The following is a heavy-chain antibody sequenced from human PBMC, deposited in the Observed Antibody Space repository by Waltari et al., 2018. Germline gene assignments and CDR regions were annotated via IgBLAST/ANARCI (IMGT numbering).Heavy chain of an antibody. J-gene: IGHJ4*02. V-gene: IGHV3-11*01. Sequence: QVQLVESGGGLVKPGGSLRLSCAASGFTFSDYYMSWIRQAPGGGLEWVSYIGNSGRTIYYADSVKGRFTISRDNAKNTLYLQMDSLRSEDTAVYYCARVGHSSSWMAPTDYWGQGTLVTVSS. CDR2: IGNSGRTI. CDR1: GFTFSDYY. CDR3: ARVGHSSSWMAPTDY. D-gene: IGHD6-13*01.